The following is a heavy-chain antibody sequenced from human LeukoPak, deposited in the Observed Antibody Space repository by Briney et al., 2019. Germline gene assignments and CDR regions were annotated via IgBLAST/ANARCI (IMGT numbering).Heavy chain of an antibody. CDR3: ARRVITIFGVVINYGMDV. CDR2: IYYSGST. Sequence: SETLSLTCTVSGGSISSTSYYWGWIRQPPVKGLECIRSIYYSGSTYYNPSLKSRVTISGDTSKNQFSLKLSSVTAADTAVYYCARRVITIFGVVINYGMDVWGQGTTVTVSS. D-gene: IGHD3-3*01. J-gene: IGHJ6*02. CDR1: GGSISSTSYY. V-gene: IGHV4-39*01.